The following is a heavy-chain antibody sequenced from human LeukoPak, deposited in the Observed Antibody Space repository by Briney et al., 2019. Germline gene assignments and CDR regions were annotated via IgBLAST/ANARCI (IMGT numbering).Heavy chain of an antibody. D-gene: IGHD2-8*02. CDR3: AREPVTGAFDI. CDR2: IKQDGSEK. J-gene: IGHJ3*02. CDR1: GFTFSSYW. V-gene: IGHV3-7*01. Sequence: GGSLRLSCAASGFTFSSYWMSWVRQVPGKGLEWVANIKQDGSEKYYVDSVKGRFTISRDNAKNSLYLQMNSLRAEDTAVYYCAREPVTGAFDIWGQGTMVTVSS.